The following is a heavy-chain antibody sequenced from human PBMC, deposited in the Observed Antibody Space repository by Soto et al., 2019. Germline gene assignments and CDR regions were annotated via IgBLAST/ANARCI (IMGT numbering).Heavy chain of an antibody. Sequence: GGSLRLSCAASGFTFSSYAMTWVRQAPGKGLKWFSAISGSGGSTYYADSVRGRFTISRDNSKNTLYLQMNSLRAEDTAVYYCAKSKKGRFWSGYTDYWGQGTLVTVSS. CDR2: ISGSGGST. D-gene: IGHD3-3*01. J-gene: IGHJ4*02. V-gene: IGHV3-23*01. CDR3: AKSKKGRFWSGYTDY. CDR1: GFTFSSYA.